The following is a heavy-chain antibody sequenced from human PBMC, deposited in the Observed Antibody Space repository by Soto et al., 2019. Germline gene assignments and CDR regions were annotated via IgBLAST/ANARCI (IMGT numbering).Heavy chain of an antibody. CDR1: GGSISGFY. CDR3: ARDVRRGSSSWVN. CDR2: TSTGGGT. V-gene: IGHV4-4*07. J-gene: IGHJ4*02. Sequence: SETLSLTCTVSGGSISGFYWSWIRQPAGKGLEWIGRTSTGGGTNYNPSLRSRVTMSVDTSKSQFSLKLMSVTAADTAVYYCARDVRRGSSSWVNWGQGTLVTVSS. D-gene: IGHD6-13*01.